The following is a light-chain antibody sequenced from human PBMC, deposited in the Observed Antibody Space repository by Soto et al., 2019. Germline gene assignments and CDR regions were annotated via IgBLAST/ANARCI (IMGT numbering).Light chain of an antibody. V-gene: IGLV2-14*03. Sequence: QSALAQPASVSESPGQSITISCTGTNSDVGGYNYVSWYQQHPGKVPKLVIYDVSNRPSGVSNRFSGSKSGNTASLTISGLQAEDEADYYCSSYTATTTSYVFGTGTKLTVL. CDR3: SSYTATTTSYV. CDR2: DVS. J-gene: IGLJ1*01. CDR1: NSDVGGYNY.